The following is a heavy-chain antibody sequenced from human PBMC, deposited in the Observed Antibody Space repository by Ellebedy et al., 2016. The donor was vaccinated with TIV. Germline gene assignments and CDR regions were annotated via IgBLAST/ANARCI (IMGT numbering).Heavy chain of an antibody. V-gene: IGHV3-23*01. D-gene: IGHD1-1*01. CDR3: ARATAGFDY. CDR2: AGGSDGST. CDR1: GFTFSIHA. J-gene: IGHJ4*02. Sequence: GESLKISCAASGFTFSIHAMGWVRQAPGKGLEWVSSAGGSDGSTFYADSVRGRFTISRDNAKNTLYLQMNSLRAEDTAVYYCARATAGFDYWGQGTLVTVSS.